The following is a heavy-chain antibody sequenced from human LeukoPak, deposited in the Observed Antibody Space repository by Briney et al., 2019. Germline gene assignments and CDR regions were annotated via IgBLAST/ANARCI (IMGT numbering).Heavy chain of an antibody. CDR3: TRVYCSSSTCYYGELDY. CDR2: IRSKAYGGTT. V-gene: IGHV3-49*04. D-gene: IGHD2-2*01. Sequence: GGSLRLSCTASGFTFGDYGMSWVRQAPGKGLEWVGFIRSKAYGGTTEYAASVKGRITISRDDSKSIAYLQMNSLKTEDTAVYYCTRVYCSSSTCYYGELDYWGQGTLVTVSS. J-gene: IGHJ4*02. CDR1: GFTFGDYG.